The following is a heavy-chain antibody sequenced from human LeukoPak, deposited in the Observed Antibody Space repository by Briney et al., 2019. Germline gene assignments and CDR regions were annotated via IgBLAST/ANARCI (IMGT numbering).Heavy chain of an antibody. CDR2: IYYSGST. V-gene: IGHV4-59*01. Sequence: PSETLSLTCTVSGGSISSYYWSWIRQPPGKGLEWIGYIYYSGSTNYNPSLKSRVTISVDTSKNQFSLKLSSVTAADTAVYYCARDSSDGRDGYNPFDYWGQGTLVTVSS. J-gene: IGHJ4*02. CDR1: GGSISSYY. D-gene: IGHD5-24*01. CDR3: ARDSSDGRDGYNPFDY.